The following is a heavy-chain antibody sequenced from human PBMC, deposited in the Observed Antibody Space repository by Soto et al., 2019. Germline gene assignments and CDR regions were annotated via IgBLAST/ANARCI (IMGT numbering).Heavy chain of an antibody. D-gene: IGHD3-22*01. V-gene: IGHV4-30-4*01. Sequence: QVQLQESGPGLVKPSQTLSLTCTVSGGSISSGDYYWSWIRQSPGKGLEWIGYIYYSGSTYYNPSLKSRVTISVDTSKNQFSLKLSSVTAAYTAVYYSARLTYYYDSSGYYYADYWGQGTLVTVSS. CDR2: IYYSGST. J-gene: IGHJ4*02. CDR3: ARLTYYYDSSGYYYADY. CDR1: GGSISSGDYY.